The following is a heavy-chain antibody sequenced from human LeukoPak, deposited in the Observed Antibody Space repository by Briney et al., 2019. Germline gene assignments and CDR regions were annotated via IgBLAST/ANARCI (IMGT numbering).Heavy chain of an antibody. J-gene: IGHJ6*03. D-gene: IGHD1-1*01. CDR1: GFTFSSYA. Sequence: GGSLRLSCAASGFTFSSYAMHWVRQAPGKGLEWVAVISYDGSNKYYADSVKGRFTISRDNSKNTLYLQMNSLRAEDTAVYYCAREIGTQDYYYYMDVWGQGTTVTVSS. V-gene: IGHV3-30*04. CDR3: AREIGTQDYYYYMDV. CDR2: ISYDGSNK.